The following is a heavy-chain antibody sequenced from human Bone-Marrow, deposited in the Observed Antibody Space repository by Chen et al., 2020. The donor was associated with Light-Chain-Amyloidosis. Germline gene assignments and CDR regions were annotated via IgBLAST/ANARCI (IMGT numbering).Heavy chain of an antibody. Sequence: QVQLVESGGGVVQPGRSLRLSCAASGFTFSSYGMHWVRQAPGKGLGWVAVIWYDGSNKYYADSVKGRFTISRDNSKNTLYLQMNSLRAEDTAVYYCARDLIWFGGNEHRYYYYGMDVWGQGTTVTVSS. CDR3: ARDLIWFGGNEHRYYYYGMDV. D-gene: IGHD3-10*01. J-gene: IGHJ6*02. CDR2: IWYDGSNK. V-gene: IGHV3-33*01. CDR1: GFTFSSYG.